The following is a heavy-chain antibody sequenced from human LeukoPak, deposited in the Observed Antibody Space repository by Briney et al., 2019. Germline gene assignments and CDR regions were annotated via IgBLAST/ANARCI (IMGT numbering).Heavy chain of an antibody. J-gene: IGHJ4*02. CDR2: IIPIFGTA. CDR1: GGTFSSYA. Sequence: SVKVSCKASGGTFSSYAISWVRQAPGQGLEWMGGIIPIFGTANYAQKFQGRVTITADESTSTAYMELSSLRSEDTAVYYCARVRNDYGDYFDYWGQGTLVTVSS. V-gene: IGHV1-69*01. D-gene: IGHD4-17*01. CDR3: ARVRNDYGDYFDY.